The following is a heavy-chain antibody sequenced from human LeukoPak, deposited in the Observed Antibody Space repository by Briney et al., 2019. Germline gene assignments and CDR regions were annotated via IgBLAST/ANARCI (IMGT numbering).Heavy chain of an antibody. CDR3: ARDGLYSGYDFGGKSSWFDP. CDR2: IYYSGST. CDR1: GASTSSGDYY. J-gene: IGHJ5*02. D-gene: IGHD5-12*01. V-gene: IGHV4-30-4*08. Sequence: SETLSLTCTVSGASTSSGDYYWSWIRQPPGKGLEWIGYIYYSGSTYYNPSLKSRVTISVDTSKNQFSLKLSSVTAADTAVYYCARDGLYSGYDFGGKSSWFDPWGQGTLVTVSS.